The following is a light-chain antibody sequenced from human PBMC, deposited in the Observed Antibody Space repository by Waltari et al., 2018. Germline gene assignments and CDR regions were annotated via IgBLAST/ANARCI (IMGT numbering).Light chain of an antibody. CDR1: SGHSGNA. CDR3: QTGGHGTWV. J-gene: IGLJ3*02. Sequence: QLVLSQSPSASASLGASVKLTCTLSSGHSGNAIAWLQQQPEKGHRYLLKVNSDGSHSKGDKISDRLSGASSGTEHYRTISSLQSEDEADYYCQTGGHGTWVLGGGTKLTIL. CDR2: VNSDGSH. V-gene: IGLV4-69*01.